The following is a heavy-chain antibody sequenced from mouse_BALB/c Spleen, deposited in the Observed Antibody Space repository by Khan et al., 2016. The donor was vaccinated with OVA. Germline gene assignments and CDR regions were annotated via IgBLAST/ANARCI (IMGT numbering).Heavy chain of an antibody. CDR3: ARTARIKY. CDR2: ISYSGST. V-gene: IGHV3-2*02. Sequence: EVQLQESGPGLVKPSQSLSLTCTVTGYSITSGYGWNWIRQFPGNKLEWMGYISYSGSTNYNPSLKSRISITRNTSKNQFFLQLNSLTTEDTATYYCARTARIKYWGQGTTLTVSS. CDR1: GYSITSGYG. J-gene: IGHJ2*01. D-gene: IGHD1-2*01.